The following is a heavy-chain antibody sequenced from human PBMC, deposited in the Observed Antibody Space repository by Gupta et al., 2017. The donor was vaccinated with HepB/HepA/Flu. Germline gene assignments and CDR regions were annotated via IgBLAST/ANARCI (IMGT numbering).Heavy chain of an antibody. J-gene: IGHJ6*02. CDR2: ISYDGSNK. Sequence: QVQLVESGGGVVQPGRSLRLSCAASGFTFSRYAMHWVRQAPGKGLEWVAVISYDGSNKYYADSVKGRFTISRDNSKNTLYLQMNSLRAEDTAVYYCARDPLVVVGYSKGVHTRGYGMDVWGQGTTVTVSS. CDR3: ARDPLVVVGYSKGVHTRGYGMDV. V-gene: IGHV3-30-3*01. D-gene: IGHD4-11*01. CDR1: GFTFSRYA.